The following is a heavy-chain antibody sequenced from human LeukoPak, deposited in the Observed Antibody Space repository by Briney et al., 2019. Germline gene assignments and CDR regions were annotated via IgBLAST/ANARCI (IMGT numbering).Heavy chain of an antibody. CDR3: ASRIAAAWGAFDI. D-gene: IGHD6-13*01. CDR2: MNPNSGNT. Sequence: GASVKVSCKASGYTFTSYDINWVRQATGQVLEWMGWMNPNSGNTGYAQKFQGRVTITRNTSISTAYMELSSLRSEATAVYYCASRIAAAWGAFDIWGKGTMVTVSS. V-gene: IGHV1-8*03. CDR1: GYTFTSYD. J-gene: IGHJ3*02.